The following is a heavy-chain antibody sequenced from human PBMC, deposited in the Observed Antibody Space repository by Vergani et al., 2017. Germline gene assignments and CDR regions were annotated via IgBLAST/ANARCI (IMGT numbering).Heavy chain of an antibody. J-gene: IGHJ6*02. CDR1: GGSISSGGYS. CDR2: IYHSGST. D-gene: IGHD3-3*01. Sequence: QLQLQESGSGLVKPSQTLSLTCAVSGGSISSGGYSWSWIRQPPGKGLEWIGYIYHSGSTYYNPSLKSRVTISVDRSKNQFSLKLSSVTAEDTAVYYCARDYDFWSGNYYYYGMDVWGQGP. V-gene: IGHV4-30-2*01. CDR3: ARDYDFWSGNYYYYGMDV.